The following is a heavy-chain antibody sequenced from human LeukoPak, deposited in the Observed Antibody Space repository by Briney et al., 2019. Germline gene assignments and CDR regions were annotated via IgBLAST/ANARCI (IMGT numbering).Heavy chain of an antibody. CDR1: GYSISSGYY. J-gene: IGHJ4*02. V-gene: IGHV4-38-2*02. Sequence: SETLSLTCTVSGYSISSGYYWGWIRQPPGKGLEWIGSIYHSGSTYYNPSLKSRVTISVDTSKNQFSLKLSSVTAADTAVYYCARESYYQISNFDYWGQGTLVTVSS. CDR2: IYHSGST. CDR3: ARESYYQISNFDY. D-gene: IGHD2/OR15-2a*01.